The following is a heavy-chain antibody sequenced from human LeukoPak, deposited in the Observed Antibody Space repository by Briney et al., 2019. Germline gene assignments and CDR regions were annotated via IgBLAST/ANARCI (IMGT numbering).Heavy chain of an antibody. V-gene: IGHV4-61*02. J-gene: IGHJ4*02. CDR1: SDSISSGFSY. Sequence: SETLSLTCTVFSDSISSGFSYWTWIRQPAGKGLEWIGRISTTGSTTYNPSLKSRVTMSVDTSQNHFSLNLSSVTAADTAVYFCAREAQRDGSFDSWGQGSRVTVSS. D-gene: IGHD5-24*01. CDR2: ISTTGST. CDR3: AREAQRDGSFDS.